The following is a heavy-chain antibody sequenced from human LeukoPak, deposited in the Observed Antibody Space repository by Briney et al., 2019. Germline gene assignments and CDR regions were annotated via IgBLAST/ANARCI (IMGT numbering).Heavy chain of an antibody. CDR2: IKQDGSEK. J-gene: IGHJ4*02. V-gene: IGHV3-7*01. D-gene: IGHD3-10*01. Sequence: GGSLSLSCAASGFTLSSYWMSWVRQAPGKGLEWVANIKQDGSEKYYVESVKGRFTISRDNAKNSLYLQMNSLRAEDTAVYYCARFQGSGSYSDYWGQGTLLTVSS. CDR1: GFTLSSYW. CDR3: ARFQGSGSYSDY.